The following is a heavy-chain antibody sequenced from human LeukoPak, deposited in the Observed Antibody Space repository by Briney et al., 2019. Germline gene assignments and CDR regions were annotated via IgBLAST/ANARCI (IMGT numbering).Heavy chain of an antibody. CDR2: IYSGGST. CDR1: GLTDSSNY. J-gene: IGHJ4*02. V-gene: IGHV3-53*01. D-gene: IGHD5-18*01. Sequence: GGSLRLSCAASGLTDSSNYMRGVRQAPGKGVEWVSVIYSGGSTSYADSVKGRFTISRDNSKNTVFLQMNSLRAEDTALYYCARAPPDVDTTMAMDHWGRGTLVTVSS. CDR3: ARAPPDVDTTMAMDH.